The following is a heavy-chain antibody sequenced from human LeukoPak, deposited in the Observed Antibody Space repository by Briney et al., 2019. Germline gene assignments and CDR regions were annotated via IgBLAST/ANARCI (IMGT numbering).Heavy chain of an antibody. CDR2: IYTSGST. V-gene: IGHV4-4*07. CDR1: DGSISRYY. Sequence: PAETLSLTCTVSDGSISRYYWSWIRQPAGKGLEWIGRIYTSGSTNYNPSLKSRVTMSVDTSKNQFSLKLSSVTAADTAVYYCARSGYSSSWYGEPFDYWGQGTLVTVSS. J-gene: IGHJ4*02. D-gene: IGHD6-13*01. CDR3: ARSGYSSSWYGEPFDY.